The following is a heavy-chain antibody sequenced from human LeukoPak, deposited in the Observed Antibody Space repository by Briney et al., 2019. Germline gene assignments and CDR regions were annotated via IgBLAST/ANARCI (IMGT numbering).Heavy chain of an antibody. Sequence: GGSLRLSCAASGFTFSDYYMNWIRQAPGKGLEWVSYIDSSGSTIYYADSVKGRFTISRDNGKNSLYLQMNSLRAKDTAVYYCAKVGEYSSGWLDYWGQGTLVTVSS. V-gene: IGHV3-11*01. J-gene: IGHJ4*02. CDR2: IDSSGSTI. D-gene: IGHD6-19*01. CDR3: AKVGEYSSGWLDY. CDR1: GFTFSDYY.